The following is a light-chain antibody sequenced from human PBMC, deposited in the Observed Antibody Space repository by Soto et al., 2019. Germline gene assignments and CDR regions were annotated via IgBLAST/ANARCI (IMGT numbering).Light chain of an antibody. Sequence: DIVLTQSPGTLSLSPGERATLSCRASQSVRGNYLAWYQQKPGQAPRLLIYGASSTATGIPDMFSGSGSGTDFTLTISRLEPEDLAVYYCQQYDSSPLYTFGQGTKLEIK. CDR1: QSVRGNY. V-gene: IGKV3-20*01. J-gene: IGKJ2*01. CDR2: GAS. CDR3: QQYDSSPLYT.